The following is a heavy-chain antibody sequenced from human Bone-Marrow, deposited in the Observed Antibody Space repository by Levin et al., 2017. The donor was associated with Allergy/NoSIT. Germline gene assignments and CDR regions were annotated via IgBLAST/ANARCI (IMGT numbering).Heavy chain of an antibody. Sequence: EASVKVSCKASGYSFTSFGISWVRQAPGQGLEWMGWISAHNDNINYSQRLQARFTMTTDTSTSTAYMELRSLTSDDTAVYYCARWDVGIAPAGTSKPYYYYAMDVWGQGTTVIVSS. CDR3: ARWDVGIAPAGTSKPYYYYAMDV. D-gene: IGHD6-13*01. CDR2: ISAHNDNI. CDR1: GYSFTSFG. J-gene: IGHJ6*02. V-gene: IGHV1-18*01.